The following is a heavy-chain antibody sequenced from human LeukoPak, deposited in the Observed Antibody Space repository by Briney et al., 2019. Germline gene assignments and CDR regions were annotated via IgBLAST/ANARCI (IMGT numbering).Heavy chain of an antibody. Sequence: SETLSLTCTVSGGSISSGGYYWSWIRQPPGKGLEWIGYIYHSGSTYYNPSLKSRVTISVDTSKNQFSLKLSSVTAADTAVYYCAIAWGSGSYYFDYWGQGTLVTVSS. CDR1: GGSISSGGYY. D-gene: IGHD3-10*01. V-gene: IGHV4-30-2*02. CDR3: AIAWGSGSYYFDY. J-gene: IGHJ4*02. CDR2: IYHSGST.